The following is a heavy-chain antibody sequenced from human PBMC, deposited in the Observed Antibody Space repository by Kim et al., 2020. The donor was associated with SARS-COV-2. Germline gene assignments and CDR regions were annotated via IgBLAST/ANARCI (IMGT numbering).Heavy chain of an antibody. CDR1: GFTFYDYT. Sequence: GGSLRLSCAASGFTFYDYTMHWVRQAPGKGLEWVSLISWDGGSTYYADSVKGRFTISRDNNKNSLYLQMNSLRAEDTALYYRAKDHGRAVAGGAFDIWGQGTMVTVSS. J-gene: IGHJ3*02. CDR2: ISWDGGST. CDR3: AKDHGRAVAGGAFDI. D-gene: IGHD6-19*01. V-gene: IGHV3-43*01.